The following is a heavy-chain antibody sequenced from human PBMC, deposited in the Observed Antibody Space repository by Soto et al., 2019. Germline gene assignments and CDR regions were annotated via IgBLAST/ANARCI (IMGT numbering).Heavy chain of an antibody. Sequence: ASVKVSCKASGFSFTGYYIHWLRQAPGQGLEWMGWINAHSGGTEYAQKFQGRVTLTRDTSIATAYLTLTSLTSDDTALYYCAKDLPRQLAYWLGPWGKGTQVTVSS. CDR3: AKDLPRQLAYWLGP. V-gene: IGHV1-2*02. D-gene: IGHD6-6*01. CDR1: GFSFTGYY. CDR2: INAHSGGT. J-gene: IGHJ5*02.